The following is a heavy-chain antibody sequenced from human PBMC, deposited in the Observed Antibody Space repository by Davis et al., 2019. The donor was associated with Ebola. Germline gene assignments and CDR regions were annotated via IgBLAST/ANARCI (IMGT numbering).Heavy chain of an antibody. CDR3: ARGPEQWLRFGYYYYGMDV. CDR2: INPNSGGT. J-gene: IGHJ6*02. Sequence: ASVKVSCKASGYTFTGYYMHWVRQAPGQGLEWMGWINPNSGGTNYAQKFTGRVTWTRDTSISTAYMELSRLRSDDTAVYYCARGPEQWLRFGYYYYGMDVWGQGTTVTVSS. V-gene: IGHV1-2*02. D-gene: IGHD5-12*01. CDR1: GYTFTGYY.